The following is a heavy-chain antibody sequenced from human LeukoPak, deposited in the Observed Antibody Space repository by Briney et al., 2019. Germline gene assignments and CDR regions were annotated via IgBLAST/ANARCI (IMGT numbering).Heavy chain of an antibody. CDR1: GGSFSGYY. V-gene: IGHV4-34*01. CDR3: AREGSIYYYDSSGYLGY. CDR2: INDSGST. J-gene: IGHJ4*02. Sequence: SETLSLTCAVYGGSFSGYYWRWIRQSPGKGLEWIGEINDSGSTNYDPSLKSRVTISVDTSKNQISLKLTSVTAADTAVYYCAREGSIYYYDSSGYLGYWGQGTLVTVSS. D-gene: IGHD3-22*01.